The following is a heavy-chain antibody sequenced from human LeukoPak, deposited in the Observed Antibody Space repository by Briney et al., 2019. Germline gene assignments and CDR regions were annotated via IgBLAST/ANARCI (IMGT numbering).Heavy chain of an antibody. V-gene: IGHV3-23*01. CDR2: ISGSGGTT. J-gene: IGHJ4*02. D-gene: IGHD5-24*01. CDR3: AKSNGVDRNGYNSDYFDY. Sequence: QTGGSLRLSCAASGFTFTSYTMSWVRQAPGKGLAWFSAISGSGGTTYYADSVKGRFTISRDNSKNMLYLQMNSLRAEDTAVYYCAKSNGVDRNGYNSDYFDYWGQGTLVTVSS. CDR1: GFTFTSYT.